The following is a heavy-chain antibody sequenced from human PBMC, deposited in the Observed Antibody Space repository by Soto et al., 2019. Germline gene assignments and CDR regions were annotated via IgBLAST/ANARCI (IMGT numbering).Heavy chain of an antibody. D-gene: IGHD3-3*01. J-gene: IGHJ6*03. CDR2: IKSKTDGGTT. CDR3: TTGFFLGYYYYYMDV. V-gene: IGHV3-15*01. Sequence: GSLRLSCAASGFTFSNAWMSWVRQAPGKGLEWVGRIKSKTDGGTTDYAAPVKGRFTISRDDSKNTLYLQMNSLKTEDAAVYYCTTGFFLGYYYYYMDVWGKGTTVTVSS. CDR1: GFTFSNAW.